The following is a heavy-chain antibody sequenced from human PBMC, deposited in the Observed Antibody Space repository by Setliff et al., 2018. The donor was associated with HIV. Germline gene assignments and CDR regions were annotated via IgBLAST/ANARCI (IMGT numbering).Heavy chain of an antibody. V-gene: IGHV3-48*01. D-gene: IGHD5-18*01. CDR3: AKDAGSYSYVHEYFQH. CDR2: INNISSTI. J-gene: IGHJ1*01. Sequence: PGGSLRLSCVASGFTFSDYSMNWVRQAPGKGLEWVSYINNISSTISYADSVKGRFTISRDNSKNTLYLQMNSLRAEDTAVYYCAKDAGSYSYVHEYFQHWGQGTLVTVSS. CDR1: GFTFSDYS.